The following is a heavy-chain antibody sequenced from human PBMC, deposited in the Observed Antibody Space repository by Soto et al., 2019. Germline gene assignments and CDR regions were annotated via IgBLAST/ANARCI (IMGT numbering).Heavy chain of an antibody. V-gene: IGHV4-28*01. D-gene: IGHD3-10*01. CDR2: IFYSGST. J-gene: IGHJ6*02. CDR1: GYSISSSNW. Sequence: SETLSLTCAVSGYSISSSNWWGWIRQPPGKGLEWIGYIFYSGSTYYNPSLKSRVTISVDTSKNQFSLKLNSVTVADTALYYCARQGFGATHGLVDVWGQGTTVTVSS. CDR3: ARQGFGATHGLVDV.